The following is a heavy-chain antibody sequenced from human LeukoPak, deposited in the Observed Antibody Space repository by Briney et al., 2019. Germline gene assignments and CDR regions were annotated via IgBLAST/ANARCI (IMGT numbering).Heavy chain of an antibody. V-gene: IGHV3-23*01. D-gene: IGHD6-19*01. Sequence: GGSLRLSCAASGFTFSSYAMSRVRQAPGKGLEWVSAISGSGGSTYYADSVKGRFTISRDNSKNTLYLQMNSLRAEDTAVYYCAKETKSGWTHGIDYWGQGTLVTVSS. CDR2: ISGSGGST. CDR3: AKETKSGWTHGIDY. CDR1: GFTFSSYA. J-gene: IGHJ4*02.